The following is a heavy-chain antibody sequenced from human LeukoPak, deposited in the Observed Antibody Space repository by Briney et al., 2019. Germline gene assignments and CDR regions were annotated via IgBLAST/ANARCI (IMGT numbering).Heavy chain of an antibody. D-gene: IGHD3-10*01. V-gene: IGHV4-59*01. Sequence: SETLSLTCTVSGGSISSYYWSWIRQPPGKGLEWIGYIDYSGWTNYNPSLKSRVTISVDTSKNQFSLKLSSVTAADTAVYYCARDRASGSGKYYFDYWGQETLVTVSS. CDR1: GGSISSYY. CDR3: ARDRASGSGKYYFDY. J-gene: IGHJ4*02. CDR2: IDYSGWT.